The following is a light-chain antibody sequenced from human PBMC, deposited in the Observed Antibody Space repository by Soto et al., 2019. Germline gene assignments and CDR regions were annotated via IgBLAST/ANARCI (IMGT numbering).Light chain of an antibody. CDR2: DVS. Sequence: QSVLTQPASVSGAPGLSITISCTGTSSDVGAYNFVSWYQQHPDKAPKLMIFDVSNRPSGVSNRFSGSKSGNTASLTISGLQSEDEAEYYFGSYTTSSNYVFGTRTKVTVL. CDR3: GSYTTSSNYV. CDR1: SSDVGAYNF. V-gene: IGLV2-14*03. J-gene: IGLJ1*01.